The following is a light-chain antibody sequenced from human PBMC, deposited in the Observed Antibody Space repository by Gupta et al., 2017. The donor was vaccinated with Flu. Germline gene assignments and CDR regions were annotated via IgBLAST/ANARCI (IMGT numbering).Light chain of an antibody. V-gene: IGKV1-5*03. J-gene: IGKJ2*01. CDR1: QSISSW. CDR2: KAS. Sequence: VGDRVTITCRASQSISSWLAWYQQKPGKAPKLLMYKASSLESGVPSRFSGSGSGTEFTLTISSLQPDDCATYYCQQYTNYYTFGQGTKLEIK. CDR3: QQYTNYYT.